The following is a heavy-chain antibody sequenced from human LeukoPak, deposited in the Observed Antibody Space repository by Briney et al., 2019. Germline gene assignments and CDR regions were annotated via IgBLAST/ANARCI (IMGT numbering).Heavy chain of an antibody. V-gene: IGHV3-21*01. Sequence: PGGSLRLSCAASGFTFSSYSMNWVRQAPGKGLEWVSSISSSSSNIYYADSVKGRFTISRDNSKNTLYLQMNSLRAEDTAVYYCSRSRPKFKDFDYWGQGTLVTVSS. CDR2: ISSSSSNI. CDR3: SRSRPKFKDFDY. CDR1: GFTFSSYS. J-gene: IGHJ4*02.